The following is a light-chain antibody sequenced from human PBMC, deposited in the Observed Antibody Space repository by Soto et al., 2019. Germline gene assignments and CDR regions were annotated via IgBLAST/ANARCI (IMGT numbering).Light chain of an antibody. Sequence: QSALTQPASVSGSPGQSITICCTGTSSDVDGYNYVSWYQQHPGKAPKLMMYDVSNRPSGVSNRFSGSKSGNTASLTISGLQAEDEADYYCSSFTSGSTYVFGSGTKVTVL. V-gene: IGLV2-14*01. CDR1: SSDVDGYNY. CDR2: DVS. J-gene: IGLJ1*01. CDR3: SSFTSGSTYV.